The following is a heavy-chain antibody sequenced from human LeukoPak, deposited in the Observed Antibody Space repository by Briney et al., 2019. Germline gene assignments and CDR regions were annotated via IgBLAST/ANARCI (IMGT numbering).Heavy chain of an antibody. CDR3: ARSPGEVVNPEYAFDI. CDR1: GLTFSNHG. CDR2: ISSNGGST. Sequence: GGSLRLSCAASGLTFSNHGMHWVRQAPGKGLEYVSAISSNGGSTYYANSVKGRFTISRDNSKNTLYLQMGSLRAEDMAVYYCARSPGEVVNPEYAFDIWGQGTMVTVSS. J-gene: IGHJ3*02. V-gene: IGHV3-64*01. D-gene: IGHD3-10*01.